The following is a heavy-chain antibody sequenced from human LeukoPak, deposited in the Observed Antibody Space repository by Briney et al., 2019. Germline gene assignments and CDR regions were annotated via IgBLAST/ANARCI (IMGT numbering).Heavy chain of an antibody. Sequence: SETLSLTCTVTNYSISSGYYWGWIRQPPGKGLEFIGSIYQSGSTYYNPSLESRVTISVDTSRNQFSLKLSSVTAANTAVYYCAREAEWASSWVDYRGQGTLVTVSS. CDR3: AREAEWASSWVDY. D-gene: IGHD6-13*01. J-gene: IGHJ4*02. CDR1: NYSISSGYY. CDR2: IYQSGST. V-gene: IGHV4-38-2*02.